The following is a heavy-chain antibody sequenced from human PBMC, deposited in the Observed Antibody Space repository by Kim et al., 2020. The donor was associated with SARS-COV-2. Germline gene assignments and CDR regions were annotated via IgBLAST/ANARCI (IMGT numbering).Heavy chain of an antibody. D-gene: IGHD3-3*01. J-gene: IGHJ4*02. Sequence: YTPSLKIRVTISVDTSKNHFSLKLSSVTAADTAVYYCARHGDTATYYFDYWGQGTLVTVSS. V-gene: IGHV4-59*08. CDR3: ARHGDTATYYFDY.